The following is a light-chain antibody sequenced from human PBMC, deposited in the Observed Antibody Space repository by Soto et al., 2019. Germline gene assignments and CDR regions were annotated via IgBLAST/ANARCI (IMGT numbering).Light chain of an antibody. CDR3: PQHGSSPWT. Sequence: EIVLTQSPGTLSLSPGERATLSCRASQNVSNNYLAWYQQNPGQTPRLLIYRASSRATGVPDRFSGSVSGTDFTLTISRLELEDFAVYHCPQHGSSPWTFGQGTKVEVK. CDR2: RAS. CDR1: QNVSNNY. J-gene: IGKJ1*01. V-gene: IGKV3-20*01.